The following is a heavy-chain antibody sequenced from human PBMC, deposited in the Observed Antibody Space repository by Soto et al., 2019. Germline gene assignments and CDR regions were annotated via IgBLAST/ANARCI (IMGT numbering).Heavy chain of an antibody. CDR1: GGTFSSYT. J-gene: IGHJ6*03. Sequence: SVKVSCKASGGTFSSYTISWVRQAPGQGLEWMGRIIPILGIANYAQKFQGRVTITADKSTSTAYIELSSLRSEDTAVYYCAREETTVDYYYYYMDVWGKGTTVTVSS. V-gene: IGHV1-69*04. D-gene: IGHD4-17*01. CDR2: IIPILGIA. CDR3: AREETTVDYYYYYMDV.